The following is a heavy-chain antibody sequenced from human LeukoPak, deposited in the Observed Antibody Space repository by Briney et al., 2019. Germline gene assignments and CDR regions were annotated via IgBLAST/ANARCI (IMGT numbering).Heavy chain of an antibody. CDR1: GFTVSSNY. Sequence: GGSLRLSCAASGFTVSSNYMSWVRQAPGKGLERVSVIYSGGSTYYADSVKGRFTISRDNSKNTLYLQMNSLRAEDTAVYYCARDENYYDSSGSRGWGQGTLVTVSS. V-gene: IGHV3-66*01. CDR3: ARDENYYDSSGSRG. J-gene: IGHJ4*02. CDR2: IYSGGST. D-gene: IGHD3-22*01.